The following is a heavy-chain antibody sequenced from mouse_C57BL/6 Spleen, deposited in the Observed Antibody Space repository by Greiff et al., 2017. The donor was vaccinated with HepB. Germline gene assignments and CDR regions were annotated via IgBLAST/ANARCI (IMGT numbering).Heavy chain of an antibody. CDR1: GYAFSSSW. CDR2: IYPGDGDT. J-gene: IGHJ2*01. D-gene: IGHD4-1*01. Sequence: VQLQQSGPELVKPGASVKISCKASGYAFSSSWMNWVKQRPGKGLEWIGRIYPGDGDTNYNGKFKGKATLTADKSSSTAYMQLSSLTSEDSAVYFCARRVLNWVDYWGQGTTLTVSS. V-gene: IGHV1-82*01. CDR3: ARRVLNWVDY.